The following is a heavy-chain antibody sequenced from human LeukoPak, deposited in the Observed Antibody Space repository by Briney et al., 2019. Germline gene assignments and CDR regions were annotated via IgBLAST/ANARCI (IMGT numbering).Heavy chain of an antibody. J-gene: IGHJ4*02. V-gene: IGHV4-4*09. CDR1: GASISHYY. Sequence: SETLSLTCTVSGASISHYYWSWIRQTPERGLEWMGHVHTSGGSTYCPSLKTRLTMSIDTSRSQLSLKLTSVTAPDTAVYFCARLGSYHDFWGQGALVTVSS. D-gene: IGHD1-26*01. CDR2: VHTSGGS. CDR3: ARLGSYHDF.